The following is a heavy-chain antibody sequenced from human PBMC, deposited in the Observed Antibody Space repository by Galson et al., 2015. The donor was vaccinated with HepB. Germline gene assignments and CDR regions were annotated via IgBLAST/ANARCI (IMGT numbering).Heavy chain of an antibody. J-gene: IGHJ2*01. V-gene: IGHV3-9*01. CDR1: EFIFKDYA. CDR2: ISWDSGII. D-gene: IGHD5-18*01. Sequence: SLRLSCAASEFIFKDYAMHWVRQAPGKGLEWVSGISWDSGIIGYADSVKGRFAISRDNSKNTLYLQMNSLRAEDTAVYYCARDYCGNSYGCPEEWYFDLWGRGTLSLSLQ. CDR3: ARDYCGNSYGCPEEWYFDL.